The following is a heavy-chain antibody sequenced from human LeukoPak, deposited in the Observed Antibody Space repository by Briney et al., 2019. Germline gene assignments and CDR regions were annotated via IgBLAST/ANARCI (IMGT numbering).Heavy chain of an antibody. Sequence: PGGSLRLSCAASGFTFSSYWMSWVRQAPGKGLEWVANMKYDGSEKYYVDSVKGRFTISRGNAKNSLYLQMNSLRAEDTAVYYCARDIEAAGLFLDYWGRGTLVTVSS. D-gene: IGHD6-13*01. CDR3: ARDIEAAGLFLDY. CDR1: GFTFSSYW. V-gene: IGHV3-7*01. CDR2: MKYDGSEK. J-gene: IGHJ4*02.